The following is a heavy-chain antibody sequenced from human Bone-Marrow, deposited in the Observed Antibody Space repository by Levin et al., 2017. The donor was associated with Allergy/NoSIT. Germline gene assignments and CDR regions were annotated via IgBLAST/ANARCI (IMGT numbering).Heavy chain of an antibody. J-gene: IGHJ5*02. CDR1: GFTFSSYA. Sequence: GESLKISCAASGFTFSSYAMHWVRQAPGKGLEWVAVISYDGSNKYYADSVKGRFTISRDNSKNTLYLQMNSLRAEDTAVYYCARDSSGTIFGVVIIPGWFDPWGQGTLVTVSS. V-gene: IGHV3-30-3*01. CDR2: ISYDGSNK. CDR3: ARDSSGTIFGVVIIPGWFDP. D-gene: IGHD3-3*01.